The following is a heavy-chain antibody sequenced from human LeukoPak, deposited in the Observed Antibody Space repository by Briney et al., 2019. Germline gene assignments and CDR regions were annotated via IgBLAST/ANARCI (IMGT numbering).Heavy chain of an antibody. V-gene: IGHV3-74*01. CDR3: ARGETINSWLTFDY. CDR2: INGDGSST. J-gene: IGHJ4*02. D-gene: IGHD6-13*01. CDR1: GFIFSNYW. Sequence: PGGSLRLSCAASGFIFSNYWMHWLRQVPGKGLVWVSRINGDGSSTTYADSVKGRFTISRDNAKNTVYLQMNSLRAEDTAVYYCARGETINSWLTFDYWGQGTLATVSS.